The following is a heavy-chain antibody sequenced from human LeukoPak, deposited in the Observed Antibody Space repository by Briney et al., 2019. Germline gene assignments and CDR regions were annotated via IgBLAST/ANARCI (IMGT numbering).Heavy chain of an antibody. CDR1: GYTFTSYD. CDR3: ARGSPMSGYSSGWYTPSGY. D-gene: IGHD6-19*01. J-gene: IGHJ4*02. CDR2: MNPNSGNT. V-gene: IGHV1-8*01. Sequence: ASVKVSCKASGYTFTSYDINWVRQATGQGLEWMGWMNPNSGNTGYAQKFQGRVTMTRYTSISTAYMELSSLRSEDTAVYYCARGSPMSGYSSGWYTPSGYWGQGTLVTVSS.